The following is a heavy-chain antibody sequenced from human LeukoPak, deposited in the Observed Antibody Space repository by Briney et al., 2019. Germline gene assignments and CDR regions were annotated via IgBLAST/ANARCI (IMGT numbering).Heavy chain of an antibody. CDR2: INPNSGGT. V-gene: IGHV1-2*02. CDR1: GYTFTGYY. J-gene: IGHJ1*01. Sequence: GASVKVSCKASGYTFTGYYMHWVRQAPGQGLEWMGWINPNSGGTNYAQKFQGRVTMTRDTSISTAYMELSRLRSDDTAVYYCARGVGSYTAYFQHWGQGTLVTVSS. D-gene: IGHD3-10*01. CDR3: ARGVGSYTAYFQH.